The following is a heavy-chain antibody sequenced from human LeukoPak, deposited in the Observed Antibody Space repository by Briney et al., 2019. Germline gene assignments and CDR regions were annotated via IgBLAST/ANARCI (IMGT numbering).Heavy chain of an antibody. J-gene: IGHJ4*02. D-gene: IGHD5-24*01. Sequence: GGSLRLSCAASGFTFSSYSMNWVRQAPGKGLEWVSSISSSSSYIYYADSVKGRFTISRDNAKNSLYLQINSLRAEDTAVYYCARFRGMATISDYWGQGTLVTVSS. CDR1: GFTFSSYS. CDR2: ISSSSSYI. V-gene: IGHV3-21*01. CDR3: ARFRGMATISDY.